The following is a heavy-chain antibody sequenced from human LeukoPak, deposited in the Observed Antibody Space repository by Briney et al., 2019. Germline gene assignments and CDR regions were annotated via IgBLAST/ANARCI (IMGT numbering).Heavy chain of an antibody. J-gene: IGHJ4*02. D-gene: IGHD3-10*01. CDR1: GGSFSGYY. V-gene: IGHV4-34*01. Sequence: SETLSLTCAVYGGSFSGYYWSWIRQPPGKGLEWIGEINHSGSTNYNPSLKSRVTMSVDTSKNQFSLKLSSVTAADTAVYYCARDYYYGSGSVWGQETLVTVSS. CDR2: INHSGST. CDR3: ARDYYYGSGSV.